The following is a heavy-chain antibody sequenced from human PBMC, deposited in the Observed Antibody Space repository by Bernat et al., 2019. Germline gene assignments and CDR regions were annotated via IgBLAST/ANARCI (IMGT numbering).Heavy chain of an antibody. V-gene: IGHV4-31*03. CDR2: IYYSGST. J-gene: IGHJ4*02. Sequence: QVQLQESGPGLVKPSQTLSLTCTVSGGSISSGGYYWSWIRQHPGKGLEWIGYIYYSGSTYYNPSLKSRVTISVDTSKNQFSLKLSSVTAADTAVYYCARNTFNYYGSGSYYQPFDYWGQGTLVTVSS. CDR3: ARNTFNYYGSGSYYQPFDY. CDR1: GGSISSGGYY. D-gene: IGHD3-10*01.